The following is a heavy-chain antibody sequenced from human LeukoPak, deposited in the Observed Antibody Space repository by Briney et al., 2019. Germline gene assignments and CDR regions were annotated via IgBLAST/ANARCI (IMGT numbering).Heavy chain of an antibody. CDR3: ARGRSLDCYDSSGVAFDI. J-gene: IGHJ3*02. CDR2: ISYDRSNK. Sequence: RGSLRLSCAASGFTFSSYAMHWVRQAPGKGLEWVAVISYDRSNKYYADSVKGRFTISRDNSKNTLYLQMNSLRAEDTAVYYCARGRSLDCYDSSGVAFDIWGQGTMVTVSS. D-gene: IGHD3-22*01. V-gene: IGHV3-30-3*01. CDR1: GFTFSSYA.